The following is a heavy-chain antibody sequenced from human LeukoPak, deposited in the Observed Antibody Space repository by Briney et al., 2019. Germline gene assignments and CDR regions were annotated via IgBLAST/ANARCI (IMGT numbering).Heavy chain of an antibody. Sequence: SETLSLTCAVYGGSFSGYYWSLIRQPPGKGLEWIGEINHSGSTNYNPSLKSRVTISVDTSKNQFSLKLSSVTAADTAVYYCAIRGGYYGSGSSGRSFDYWGQGTLVTVSS. V-gene: IGHV4-34*01. J-gene: IGHJ4*02. CDR1: GGSFSGYY. CDR2: INHSGST. CDR3: AIRGGYYGSGSSGRSFDY. D-gene: IGHD3-10*01.